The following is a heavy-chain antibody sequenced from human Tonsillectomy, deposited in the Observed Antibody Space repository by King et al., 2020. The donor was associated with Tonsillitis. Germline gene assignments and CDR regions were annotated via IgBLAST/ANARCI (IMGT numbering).Heavy chain of an antibody. Sequence: VQLVESGGGLVKPGGSLRLSCAASRFTFSSYSMNWVRQAPGKGLEWVSSISCSTSYIYYADSVKGRFTISRDNAKNSLYLQMNSLRAEDTAIYYCARDRKSGYSYGWFDPWGQGTLVTVSS. CDR2: ISCSTSYI. CDR1: RFTFSSYS. V-gene: IGHV3-21*06. J-gene: IGHJ5*02. D-gene: IGHD5-18*01. CDR3: ARDRKSGYSYGWFDP.